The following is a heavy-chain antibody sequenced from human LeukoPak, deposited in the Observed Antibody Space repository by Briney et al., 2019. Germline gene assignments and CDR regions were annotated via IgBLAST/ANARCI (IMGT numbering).Heavy chain of an antibody. J-gene: IGHJ6*02. CDR1: GFTFSSYG. V-gene: IGHV3-30*18. Sequence: GGSLRLSCAASGFTFSSYGMHWVRQAPGKGLEWVALISYDGSHKYYADSVKGRFTTSRDNSKNTLYLQMNSLRAEDTAVYYCAKEDSSGYRYYYYGMDVWGQGTTVTVSS. D-gene: IGHD3-22*01. CDR3: AKEDSSGYRYYYYGMDV. CDR2: ISYDGSHK.